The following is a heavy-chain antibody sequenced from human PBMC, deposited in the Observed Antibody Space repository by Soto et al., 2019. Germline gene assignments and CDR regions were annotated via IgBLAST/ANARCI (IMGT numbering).Heavy chain of an antibody. Sequence: ASVKVSCKASGYTFTGHYIHWVRQAPGQGPEWMGEIGPASGDTRYAQKFQGRVSMTRDTSITTVYMELNNLSPDDTAVYYCGRGRSGQLVVFYWGQGTPVTVSS. D-gene: IGHD3-10*01. CDR3: GRGRSGQLVVFY. CDR2: IGPASGDT. V-gene: IGHV1-2*02. CDR1: GYTFTGHY. J-gene: IGHJ4*02.